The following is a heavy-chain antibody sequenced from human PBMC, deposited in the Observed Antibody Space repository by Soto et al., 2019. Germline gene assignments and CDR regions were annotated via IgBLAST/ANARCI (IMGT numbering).Heavy chain of an antibody. V-gene: IGHV3-66*01. J-gene: IGHJ4*02. CDR2: IYSGGST. CDR1: GFTVSSNY. CDR3: ARYLTAYGYFDY. Sequence: EVQLVESGGGLVQPGGSLRLSCAASGFTVSSNYMSWVRQAPGKGLEWVSVIYSGGSTYYADSVKDRITISRDNSKNTLYTQMNSLRAEDTAVYYGARYLTAYGYFDYWGQGTLVTVSS. D-gene: IGHD3-10*01.